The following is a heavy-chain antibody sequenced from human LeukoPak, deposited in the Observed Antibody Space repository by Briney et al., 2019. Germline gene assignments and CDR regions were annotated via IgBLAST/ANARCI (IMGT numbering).Heavy chain of an antibody. J-gene: IGHJ6*03. CDR1: GYTFTCYG. D-gene: IGHD1-1*01. V-gene: IGHV1-18*01. CDR3: ARVGGTTGTTAYYYYYMDV. Sequence: ASVKVSCKASGYTFTCYGISWVRQAPGQGLEWMGWISAYNGNTNYTQKLQGRVTMTTDTSTSTAYMELRSLRSDDTAVYYCARVGGTTGTTAYYYYYMDVWGKGTTVTVSS. CDR2: ISAYNGNT.